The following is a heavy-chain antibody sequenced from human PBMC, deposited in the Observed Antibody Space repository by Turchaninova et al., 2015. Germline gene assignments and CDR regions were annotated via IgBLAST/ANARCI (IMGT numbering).Heavy chain of an antibody. CDR1: GFTFRSYA. CDR3: VKHFDY. J-gene: IGHJ4*02. V-gene: IGHV3-64D*06. CDR2: ISSNGDST. Sequence: VQLVESGGGLVQPGGFLRLPCSASGFTFRSYAMHWGRQAPGKGLEYVSAISSNGDSTYYADSVKGRFTISRDNSKNTLYLQMSSLRAEDTAVYYCVKHFDYWGQGTLVTVSS.